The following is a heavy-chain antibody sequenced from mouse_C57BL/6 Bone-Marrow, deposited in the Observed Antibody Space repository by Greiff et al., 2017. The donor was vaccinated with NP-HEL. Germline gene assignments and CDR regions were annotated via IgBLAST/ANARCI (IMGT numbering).Heavy chain of an antibody. V-gene: IGHV1-19*01. CDR1: GYTFTDYY. D-gene: IGHD3-2*02. CDR3: ARVGQLRLRWFAY. Sequence: VQLQQSGPVLVKPGASVKMSCKASGYTFTDYYMNWVKQSHGKSLEWIGVINPYNGGTSYNQKFKGKATLTVDKSSSTAYMELNSLTSEDSAVYYCARVGQLRLRWFAYWGQGTLVTVSA. CDR2: INPYNGGT. J-gene: IGHJ3*01.